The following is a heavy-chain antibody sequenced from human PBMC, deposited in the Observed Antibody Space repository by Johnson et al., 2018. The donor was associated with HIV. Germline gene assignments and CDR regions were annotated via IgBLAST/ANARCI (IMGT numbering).Heavy chain of an antibody. CDR2: ISSSGSTI. J-gene: IGHJ3*02. Sequence: QVQLVESGGGVVQPRGSLRLSCAASGFTFSDYYMSWIRQAPGKGLEWVSYISSSGSTIYYADSVKGRFTISRDSSKNTLYLQMNSLRAEDTAVYYCARWVMVRGREGFDMWGQGTMVTVSS. V-gene: IGHV3-11*01. D-gene: IGHD3-10*01. CDR3: ARWVMVRGREGFDM. CDR1: GFTFSDYY.